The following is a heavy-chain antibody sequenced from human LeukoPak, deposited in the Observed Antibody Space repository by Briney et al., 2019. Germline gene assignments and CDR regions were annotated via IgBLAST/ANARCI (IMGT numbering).Heavy chain of an antibody. CDR2: ISTSGST. CDR3: ARDVSSSWFEGADWFDP. J-gene: IGHJ5*02. CDR1: GGSISNYY. D-gene: IGHD6-13*01. V-gene: IGHV4-4*07. Sequence: PSETLSLTCTVSGGSISNYYWSWIRQPAGKGLEWIGRISTSGSTNYNPSLKSRVTMSVDTSKNQFSLKLSSVTAADTAVYYCARDVSSSWFEGADWFDPWGQGTLVTVFS.